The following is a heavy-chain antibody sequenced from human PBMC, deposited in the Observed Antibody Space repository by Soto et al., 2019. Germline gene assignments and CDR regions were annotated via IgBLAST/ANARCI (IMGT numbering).Heavy chain of an antibody. D-gene: IGHD3-16*02. CDR3: VRDSGGLRLEESSLYGEKDSFDV. J-gene: IGHJ3*01. CDR2: INGPATST. CDR1: GFTFRNHD. V-gene: IGHV3-23*01. Sequence: PGGSLRLSCVASGFTFRNHDMNWVRQPPEKGLEYVANINGPATSTSYADAVKGRFTISRDNSKDTLYLELNSLRVEDTAVYYCVRDSGGLRLEESSLYGEKDSFDVWDQGTLVTVSS.